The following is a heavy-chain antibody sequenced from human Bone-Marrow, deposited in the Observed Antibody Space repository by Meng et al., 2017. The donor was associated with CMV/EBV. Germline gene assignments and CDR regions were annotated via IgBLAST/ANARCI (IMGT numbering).Heavy chain of an antibody. V-gene: IGHV1-8*01. Sequence: ASVKVSCKASGYTFSTYDINWVRQATGQGLEWLGWMNPSSGNTGYAHKVQDRVTMTRSTSISTAYMELSSLRSEDTAVYYCARVAITSYYYGMDVWGQGTTVTVSS. CDR1: GYTFSTYD. CDR3: ARVAITSYYYGMDV. J-gene: IGHJ6*02. CDR2: MNPSSGNT. D-gene: IGHD1-20*01.